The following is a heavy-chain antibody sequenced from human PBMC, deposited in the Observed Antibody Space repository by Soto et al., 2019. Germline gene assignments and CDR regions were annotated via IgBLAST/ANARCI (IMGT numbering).Heavy chain of an antibody. Sequence: EVQLVESGGGLVQPGGSLRLSCAGSGFIFGNFWMTWVRQAPGKGLEWLANIKQDGSEKYYVDSVKGRFTISRDNVKKSLYLQMNRLRSEETAVYYCARGTGGATSSGKDQFDYWGQGTLVPVSS. CDR2: IKQDGSEK. CDR1: GFIFGNFW. D-gene: IGHD1-26*01. J-gene: IGHJ4*02. V-gene: IGHV3-7*01. CDR3: ARGTGGATSSGKDQFDY.